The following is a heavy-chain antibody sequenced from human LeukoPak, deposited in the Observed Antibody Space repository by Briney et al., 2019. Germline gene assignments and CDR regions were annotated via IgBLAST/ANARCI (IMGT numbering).Heavy chain of an antibody. CDR3: AREKGDCSGGRCYGNDAFDI. J-gene: IGHJ3*02. CDR1: GGTFSSYA. V-gene: IGHV1-69*01. Sequence: VASVKVSCKASGGTFSSYAISWVRQAPGQGLEWMGGIIPTFGTANYAQKFQGRVTITADESTSTAYMELSSLRSEDTAVYYCAREKGDCSGGRCYGNDAFDIWGQGTMVTVSS. D-gene: IGHD2-15*01. CDR2: IIPTFGTA.